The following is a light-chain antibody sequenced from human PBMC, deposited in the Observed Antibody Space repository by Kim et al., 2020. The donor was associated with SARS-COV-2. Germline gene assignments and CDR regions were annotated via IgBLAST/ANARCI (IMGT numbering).Light chain of an antibody. Sequence: DIEMTQSPSSVSASVGDKITITCRASRDVAEWLAWYQQKPGKAPKVLIYSASSLQSGVPSRFSGSGSGTYFTLTISSLQPEDVATYYCQQGDSFPLTFGGGTKVEIK. CDR3: QQGDSFPLT. CDR1: RDVAEW. V-gene: IGKV1-12*01. J-gene: IGKJ4*01. CDR2: SAS.